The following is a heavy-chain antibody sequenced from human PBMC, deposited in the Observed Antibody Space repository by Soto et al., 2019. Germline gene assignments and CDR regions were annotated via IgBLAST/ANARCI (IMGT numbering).Heavy chain of an antibody. CDR3: ARGYGRNFDY. Sequence: PSETLSLTCTVSGGSISSGDYYWSWIRQTPGKGLEWIGYIYHSGSTYYNPSLKSRVTISVDTSKNQFSLKLSSVTASDTAVYYCARGYGRNFDYWGQGTLVTVSS. CDR1: GGSISSGDYY. J-gene: IGHJ4*02. CDR2: IYHSGST. D-gene: IGHD5-18*01. V-gene: IGHV4-30-4*01.